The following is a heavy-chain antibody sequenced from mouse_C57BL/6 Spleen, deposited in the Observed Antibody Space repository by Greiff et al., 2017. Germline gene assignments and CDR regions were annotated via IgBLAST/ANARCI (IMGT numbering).Heavy chain of an antibody. D-gene: IGHD1-1*01. V-gene: IGHV1-76*01. CDR1: GYTFTDYY. CDR2: IYPGSGNT. Sequence: VQLQQSGAELVRPGASVKLSCKASGYTFTDYYINWVKPRPGQGLEWIARIYPGSGNTYYNEKFKGKATLTAEKSSSTAYMQLSSLTSEDSAVYFFARYTTDYYAMDYWGQGTSVTVSS. J-gene: IGHJ4*01. CDR3: ARYTTDYYAMDY.